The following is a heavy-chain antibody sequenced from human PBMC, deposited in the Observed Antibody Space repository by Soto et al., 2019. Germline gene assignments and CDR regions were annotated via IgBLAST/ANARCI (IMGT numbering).Heavy chain of an antibody. D-gene: IGHD3-22*01. CDR1: GGSISSYY. V-gene: IGHV4-59*01. CDR2: IYYSGST. J-gene: IGHJ3*02. Sequence: PSETLSLTCTVSGGSISSYYWSWIRQPPGKGLEWIGYIYYSGSTNYNPSLKSRVTISVDTSKNQFSLKLSSVTAADTAVYYCARVAYYDSSGYDAFDIMDRGTMVTVSS. CDR3: ARVAYYDSSGYDAFDI.